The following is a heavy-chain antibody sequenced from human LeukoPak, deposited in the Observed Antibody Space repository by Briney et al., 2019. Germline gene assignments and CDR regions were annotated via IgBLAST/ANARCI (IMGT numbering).Heavy chain of an antibody. Sequence: GGSLRLSCAASGFTFSNYAMTWVRQAPGKGLEWVSAISGSGGSTYYADSVKVRFTISRDNSKNTLYLQVNSLRAEDTAVYYCAKGGAEWSYYFDYWGQGTLVTVSS. D-gene: IGHD3-3*01. CDR2: ISGSGGST. CDR3: AKGGAEWSYYFDY. J-gene: IGHJ4*02. V-gene: IGHV3-23*01. CDR1: GFTFSNYA.